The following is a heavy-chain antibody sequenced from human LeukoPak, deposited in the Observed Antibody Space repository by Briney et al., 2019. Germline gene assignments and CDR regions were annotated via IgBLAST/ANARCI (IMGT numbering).Heavy chain of an antibody. Sequence: SVKVSCKASGGTLSSYAISWVRQAPGQGVEWMGGIIPIFGTANYAQKFQGRVTITTDESTSTAYMELSSLRSEDTAVYYCARGDDYYYMDVWGKGTTVTVSS. J-gene: IGHJ6*03. D-gene: IGHD2-21*02. CDR2: IIPIFGTA. CDR3: ARGDDYYYMDV. CDR1: GGTLSSYA. V-gene: IGHV1-69*05.